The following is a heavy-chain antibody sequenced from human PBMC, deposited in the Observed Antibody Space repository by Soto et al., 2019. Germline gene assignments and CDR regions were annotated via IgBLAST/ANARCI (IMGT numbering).Heavy chain of an antibody. D-gene: IGHD6-19*01. Sequence: SETLSLTCTVSGGSISSSSYYWGWIRQPPGKGLEWIGSIYYSGSTYYNPSLKSRVTISVDTSKNQFSLKLSSVTAADTAVYYCASEAGKNDYWGQGTLVTVSS. J-gene: IGHJ4*02. CDR2: IYYSGST. CDR1: GGSISSSSYY. CDR3: ASEAGKNDY. V-gene: IGHV4-39*01.